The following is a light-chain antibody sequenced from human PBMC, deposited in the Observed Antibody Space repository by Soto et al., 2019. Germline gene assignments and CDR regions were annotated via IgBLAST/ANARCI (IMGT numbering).Light chain of an antibody. Sequence: DIQMTQSPSTLSASVGDRVTITCRASQSVSNWLAWYQHKPGKAPKIRIWTASTVQRGVPSRFSVSGSGTEFTLTISSLQPDDFATYYCQQDNGYSTWTFGQGTKVDIK. V-gene: IGKV1-5*01. CDR1: QSVSNW. CDR2: TAS. J-gene: IGKJ1*01. CDR3: QQDNGYSTWT.